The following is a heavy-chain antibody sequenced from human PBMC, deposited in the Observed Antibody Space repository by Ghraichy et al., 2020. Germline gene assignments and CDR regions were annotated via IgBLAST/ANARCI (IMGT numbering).Heavy chain of an antibody. CDR2: FDPEDGET. J-gene: IGHJ6*02. CDR3: ATAPGTLDYYYGMDV. V-gene: IGHV1-24*01. CDR1: GYTLTALF. Sequence: ASVKVSCKVSGYTLTALFMHWERQAPGKGLEWMGGFDPEDGETIYAQKFQGRVTMTEDTSTDTAYMELSSLRSEDTAVYYCATAPGTLDYYYGMDVWGQGTTVTVTS.